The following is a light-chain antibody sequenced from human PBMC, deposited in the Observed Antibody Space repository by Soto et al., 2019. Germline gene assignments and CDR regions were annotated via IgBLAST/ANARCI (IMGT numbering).Light chain of an antibody. CDR1: SSDVGGYNS. Sequence: QSVLTQPASVSGSPGQSITLSCTGTSSDVGGYNSVSWYQHHPGKAPKLILYDVGYRPSGVSYRFSGSKSGNTASLTISGLQAADEADYFCSSYTSSMTNVFGSETKLTVL. J-gene: IGLJ1*01. CDR2: DVG. V-gene: IGLV2-14*03. CDR3: SSYTSSMTNV.